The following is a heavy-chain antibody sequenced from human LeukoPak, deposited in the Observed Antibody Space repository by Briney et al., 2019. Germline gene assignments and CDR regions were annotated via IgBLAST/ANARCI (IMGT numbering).Heavy chain of an antibody. V-gene: IGHV4-39*07. CDR3: ARTVAGKLVFGY. J-gene: IGHJ4*02. CDR2: LYYSGST. D-gene: IGHD6-19*01. CDR1: GGSISSSSYY. Sequence: SETLSLTCTVSGGSISSSSYYWGWIRQPPGKGLEWIGSLYYSGSTYDNPSLKSRVTISVDTSQNQFSLKLSSVTAADTAVFYCARTVAGKLVFGYWGQGTLVTVSS.